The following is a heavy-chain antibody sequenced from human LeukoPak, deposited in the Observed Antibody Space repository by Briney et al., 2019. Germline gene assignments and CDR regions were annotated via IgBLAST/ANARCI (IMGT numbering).Heavy chain of an antibody. CDR2: ISAYNGNT. Sequence: ASVKVSCKASGYTFSSYGISCVRQAPGQGLEWMGWISAYNGNTNYAQKLQGRVTMTTDTSTSTAYMELRSLRSDDTAVYYCARDVIAAAGIHFDYWGQGTLVTVSS. CDR3: ARDVIAAAGIHFDY. J-gene: IGHJ4*02. CDR1: GYTFSSYG. V-gene: IGHV1-18*01. D-gene: IGHD6-13*01.